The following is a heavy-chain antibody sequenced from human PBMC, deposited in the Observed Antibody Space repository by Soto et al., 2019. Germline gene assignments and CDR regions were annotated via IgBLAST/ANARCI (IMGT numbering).Heavy chain of an antibody. CDR3: ARDHYGSGSYAFLYYYYGMDV. V-gene: IGHV1-18*04. CDR2: ISAYNGNT. J-gene: IGHJ6*02. D-gene: IGHD3-10*01. Sequence: ASVKVSCKASGYTFTSYGISWVRQAPGQGLEWMGWISAYNGNTNYAQKLQGRVTMTTDTSTSTAYMELRSLRSDDTAVYYCARDHYGSGSYAFLYYYYGMDVWGQGTTVTV. CDR1: GYTFTSYG.